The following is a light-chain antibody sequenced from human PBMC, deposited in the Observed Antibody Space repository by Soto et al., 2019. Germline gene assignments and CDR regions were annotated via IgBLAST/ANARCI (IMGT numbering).Light chain of an antibody. CDR1: QGVSSN. CDR3: QNYNGPPWT. V-gene: IGKV3-15*01. CDR2: GAS. J-gene: IGKJ1*01. Sequence: EIVMTQSPATLSVSPGERATLSCRASQGVSSNLAWYQQKPGQAPRLLIYGASTRATGIPARFSGSGSGTEFTLTITSLQSEDFETYYCQNYNGPPWTLGQGTKVDI.